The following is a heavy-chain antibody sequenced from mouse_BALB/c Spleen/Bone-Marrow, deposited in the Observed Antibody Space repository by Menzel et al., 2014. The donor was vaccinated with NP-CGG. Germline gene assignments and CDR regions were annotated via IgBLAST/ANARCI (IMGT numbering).Heavy chain of an antibody. J-gene: IGHJ3*01. CDR1: GFTFSSYA. V-gene: IGHV5-9-4*01. CDR3: ASGDVYFAY. CDR2: ISSGGSYT. Sequence: VQLKQSGGGLVKPGGSLKLSCAASGFTFSSYAMSWVRQSPDKRLEWVAEISSGGSYTYYPDTVTGRFTISRDNAKNTLYLEMSSLRSEDTAMYYCASGDVYFAYWGQGTLVTVFA.